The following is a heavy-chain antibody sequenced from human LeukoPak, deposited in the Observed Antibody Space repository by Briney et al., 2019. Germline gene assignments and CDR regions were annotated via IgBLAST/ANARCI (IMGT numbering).Heavy chain of an antibody. CDR3: ARTLLTVTTSQFDY. Sequence: GGSLRLSCAASGFTFSDYTMNWVRQAPGKGLEWVSSISSSSSYIYYADSVKGRFTISRDNAKNSLYLQMNSLRAEDTAVYYCARTLLTVTTSQFDYWGQGTLVTVSS. D-gene: IGHD4-17*01. CDR1: GFTFSDYT. J-gene: IGHJ4*02. V-gene: IGHV3-21*01. CDR2: ISSSSSYI.